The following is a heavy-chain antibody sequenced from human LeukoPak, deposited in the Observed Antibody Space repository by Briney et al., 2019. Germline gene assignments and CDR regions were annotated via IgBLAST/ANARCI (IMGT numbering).Heavy chain of an antibody. J-gene: IGHJ4*02. Sequence: PGGSLRLSRAASGFTFSSYAMNWVRQAPGKGLEWISSISGSGDNTYYADSVKGRFTISRDNSKNTPYLQMNSLRAEDMAVYYCARTRVGGAPDDLDYGGAFDYWGQGTLVTVSS. CDR2: ISGSGDNT. V-gene: IGHV3-23*01. D-gene: IGHD4-23*01. CDR3: ARTRVGGAPDDLDYGGAFDY. CDR1: GFTFSSYA.